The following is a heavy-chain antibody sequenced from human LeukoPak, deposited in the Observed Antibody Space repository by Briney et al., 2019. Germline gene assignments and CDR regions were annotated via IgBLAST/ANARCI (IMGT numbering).Heavy chain of an antibody. Sequence: PGGSLRLSCAASGFTFSSYEMNWVRQAPGKGLEWVSYISSSGSTIYYADSVKGRFTISRDNAKNSPYLQMNSLRVEDTAVYYCARGRTVTAYNWFDPWGQGTLVTVSS. CDR1: GFTFSSYE. CDR3: ARGRTVTAYNWFDP. J-gene: IGHJ5*02. CDR2: ISSSGSTI. D-gene: IGHD4-11*01. V-gene: IGHV3-48*03.